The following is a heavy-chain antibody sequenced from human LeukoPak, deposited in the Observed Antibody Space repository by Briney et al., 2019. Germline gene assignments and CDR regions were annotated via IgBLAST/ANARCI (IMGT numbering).Heavy chain of an antibody. CDR2: ISNDGGGT. CDR1: GFIFNNFG. D-gene: IGHD3-22*01. Sequence: RGSLSLSCTASGFIFNNFGLMWVRQAPGKGLEWVSAISNDGGGTTYADFVKGRFTISRDNSKNTLFLQMNSLRAEDTALYYCAKGSSGYFADLWGQGTLVTVSS. CDR3: AKGSSGYFADL. J-gene: IGHJ5*02. V-gene: IGHV3-23*01.